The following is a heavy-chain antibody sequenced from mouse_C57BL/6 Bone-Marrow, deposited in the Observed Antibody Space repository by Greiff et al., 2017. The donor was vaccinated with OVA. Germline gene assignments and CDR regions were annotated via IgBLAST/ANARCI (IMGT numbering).Heavy chain of an antibody. CDR3: ARWGVGRGYFDY. D-gene: IGHD4-1*01. V-gene: IGHV1-82*01. J-gene: IGHJ2*01. CDR1: GYAFSSSW. Sequence: QVQLQQSGPELVKPGASVKISCKASGYAFSSSWLNWVKQRPGKGLEWIGRIYPGDGDTNYNGKFKGKATLTADKSSSTAYMQLSSLTSEDSAVYCCARWGVGRGYFDYWGQGTTRTVSS. CDR2: IYPGDGDT.